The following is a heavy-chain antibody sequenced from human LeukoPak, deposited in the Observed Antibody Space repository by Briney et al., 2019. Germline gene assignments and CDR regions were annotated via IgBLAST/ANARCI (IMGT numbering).Heavy chain of an antibody. D-gene: IGHD6-13*01. Sequence: ASVKVSCKASGYTFTSYYMHWVRQAPGQGLEWLGIINPSTGSTNYAQKFQGRVTLTRDMSTNTVYMELSSLRSEDTAVYYCARVGSLAAAGTWRFDYWGQGTLVTVSS. J-gene: IGHJ4*02. V-gene: IGHV1-46*01. CDR1: GYTFTSYY. CDR2: INPSTGST. CDR3: ARVGSLAAAGTWRFDY.